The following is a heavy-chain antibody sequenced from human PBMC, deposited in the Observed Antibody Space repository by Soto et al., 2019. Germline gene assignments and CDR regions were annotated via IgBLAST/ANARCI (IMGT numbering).Heavy chain of an antibody. Sequence: NPSETLSLTCTVSGGSISSGGYYWSWIRQHPGKGLEWIGYIYYSGSTYYNPSLKSRVTISVDTSKNQFSLKLSSVTAADTAVYYCARDLTNILDYWGQGTLVTVSS. D-gene: IGHD2-8*01. CDR1: GGSISSGGYY. CDR2: IYYSGST. CDR3: ARDLTNILDY. V-gene: IGHV4-31*03. J-gene: IGHJ4*02.